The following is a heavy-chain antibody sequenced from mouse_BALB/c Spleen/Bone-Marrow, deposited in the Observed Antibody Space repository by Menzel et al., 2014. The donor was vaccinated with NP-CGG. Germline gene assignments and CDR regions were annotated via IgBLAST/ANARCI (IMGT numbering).Heavy chain of an antibody. D-gene: IGHD2-3*01. CDR1: GFTFSSYA. V-gene: IGHV5-6-5*01. J-gene: IGHJ3*01. Sequence: DVMLVESGGGLVKPGGSLKLSCAASGFTFSSYAMSWVRQTPEKRLEWVASISSGGSTYYPDSVKGRFTISRDNARNVLYLQMSSLRFEDTAMYYCARGYDGYYGFAYWGQGTLVTVSA. CDR2: ISSGGST. CDR3: ARGYDGYYGFAY.